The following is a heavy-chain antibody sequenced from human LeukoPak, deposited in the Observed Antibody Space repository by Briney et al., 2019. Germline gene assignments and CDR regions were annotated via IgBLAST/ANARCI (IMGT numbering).Heavy chain of an antibody. CDR1: GFTVSTNY. CDR3: AKGGIALVRGSFDY. V-gene: IGHV3-66*01. Sequence: GGSLRLSCAASGFTVSTNYMSWVRQAPGKGLEWVSIIYRGGTTYYADSVKGRFIISRDNSKNTLYLQMNSLRAEDTAVYYCAKGGIALVRGSFDYWGQGTLVTVSS. CDR2: IYRGGTT. D-gene: IGHD3-10*01. J-gene: IGHJ4*02.